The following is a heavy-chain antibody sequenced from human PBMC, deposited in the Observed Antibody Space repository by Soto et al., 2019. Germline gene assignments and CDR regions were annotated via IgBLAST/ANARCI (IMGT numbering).Heavy chain of an antibody. CDR1: GYTFTTYD. V-gene: IGHV1-18*01. Sequence: QVQLVQSGAEVKKPGASVKVSCKASGYTFTTYDISRVRQAPGQGLEWIGRISTYNGNTNYPQSLQRRLPMTTDTSTTTAYMELRSLRSADTAVYYCAREPHHVLMVNAPNMYGMDVWGQGTTVTVSS. CDR2: ISTYNGNT. J-gene: IGHJ6*02. D-gene: IGHD2-8*01. CDR3: AREPHHVLMVNAPNMYGMDV.